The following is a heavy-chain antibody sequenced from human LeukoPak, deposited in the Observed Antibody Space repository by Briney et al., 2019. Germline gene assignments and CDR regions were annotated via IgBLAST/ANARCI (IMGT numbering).Heavy chain of an antibody. CDR2: ISGSGGST. CDR1: GFTFSSYA. J-gene: IGHJ4*02. D-gene: IGHD2-21*02. CDR3: ARDSFQGFGSYCGGDCYRNY. Sequence: PGGSLRLSCAASGFTFSSYAMSWVRQAPGKGLEWVSAISGSGGSTYYADSVKGRFTISRDNSKNTLYLQMNSLRAEDTAVYYCARDSFQGFGSYCGGDCYRNYWGQGTLVIVSS. V-gene: IGHV3-23*01.